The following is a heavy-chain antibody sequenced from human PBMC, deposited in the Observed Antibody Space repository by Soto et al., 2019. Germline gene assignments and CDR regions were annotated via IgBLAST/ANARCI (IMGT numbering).Heavy chain of an antibody. V-gene: IGHV1-18*01. CDR3: ARAGAAPYYYYGMDV. J-gene: IGHJ6*02. CDR2: ISTYNGDT. D-gene: IGHD2-15*01. Sequence: ASVKVSFKASGYTFSTSGMSWVRQAPGQGLEWMGWISTYNGDTNDAPKFQDRVTMTSDTSTSTVYMELRSLRSDDTAVYYCARAGAAPYYYYGMDVWGQGTRVTVSS. CDR1: GYTFSTSG.